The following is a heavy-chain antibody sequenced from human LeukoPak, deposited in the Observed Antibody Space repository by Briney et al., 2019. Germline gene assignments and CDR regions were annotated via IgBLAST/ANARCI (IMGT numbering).Heavy chain of an antibody. D-gene: IGHD2-21*01. CDR1: GFTFTNYS. CDR2: IYGGGSIT. CDR3: ARDNVEYRGLVPSDY. J-gene: IGHJ4*02. Sequence: GGSLRLSCAPSGFTFTNYSMNWVRQAPGKGREWVSYIYGGGSITYYSHSVRGPLTLSRDNAKKSLYLEMKSLRADDTAVYCCARDNVEYRGLVPSDYWGQGTLVTVSS. V-gene: IGHV3-48*04.